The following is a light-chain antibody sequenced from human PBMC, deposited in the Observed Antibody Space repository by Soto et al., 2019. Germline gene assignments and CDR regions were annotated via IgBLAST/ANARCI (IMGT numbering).Light chain of an antibody. CDR1: QSVSSSD. CDR3: QQYGSSPRT. CDR2: GAS. V-gene: IGKV3-20*01. J-gene: IGKJ1*01. Sequence: EVVLTQSPGTLSLSPGERATLSFRASQSVSSSDLAWYQQKPGQAPRLLISGASSRATGIPDRFSGSGSGTDFTLTISRLEPEDFAVYYCQQYGSSPRTFGQGTKVDIK.